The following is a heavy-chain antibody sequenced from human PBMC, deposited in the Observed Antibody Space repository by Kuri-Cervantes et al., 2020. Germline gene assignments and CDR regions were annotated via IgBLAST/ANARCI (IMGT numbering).Heavy chain of an antibody. D-gene: IGHD6-19*01. Sequence: GESLKISCAASGFTFSTYSMNWVRQAPGKGLEWVSRISSSSTYIYYADSVKGRFTISRDNAKNALYLQMNSLRAEDTAVYYCARDWGPVAGVYYYYYMDVWGKGTTVTVSS. CDR2: ISSSSTYI. CDR1: GFTFSTYS. V-gene: IGHV3-21*03. J-gene: IGHJ6*03. CDR3: ARDWGPVAGVYYYYYMDV.